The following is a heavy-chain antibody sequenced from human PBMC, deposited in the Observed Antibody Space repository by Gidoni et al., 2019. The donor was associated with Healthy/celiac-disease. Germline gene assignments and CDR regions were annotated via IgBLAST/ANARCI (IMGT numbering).Heavy chain of an antibody. CDR2: IYYSGSN. V-gene: IGHV4-31*03. J-gene: IGHJ5*02. CDR3: ARDISYVRAGHWFDP. CDR1: GDYISSGGYY. D-gene: IGHD3-16*01. Sequence: QVQLQESGPGLVKPSQTLSLTCTVSGDYISSGGYYWSWIRQQPGKGLEWIGYIYYSGSNYYNPSLKSRVTISVDTSKNQFSLKLSSVTAADTAVYYCARDISYVRAGHWFDPWGQGTLVTVSS.